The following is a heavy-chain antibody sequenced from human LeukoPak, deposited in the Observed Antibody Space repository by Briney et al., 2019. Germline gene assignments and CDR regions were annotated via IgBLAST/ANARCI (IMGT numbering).Heavy chain of an antibody. CDR2: ISAYNGNT. Sequence: ASVKVSCEASGYTFTSYGISWVRQAPGQGLEWMGWISAYNGNTNYAQRLQGRVTMTTDTSTSTAYMELRSLRSDDTAVYYCARAGYCSGGSCYLNWFDPWGQGTLVTVSS. D-gene: IGHD2-15*01. CDR3: ARAGYCSGGSCYLNWFDP. V-gene: IGHV1-18*01. J-gene: IGHJ5*02. CDR1: GYTFTSYG.